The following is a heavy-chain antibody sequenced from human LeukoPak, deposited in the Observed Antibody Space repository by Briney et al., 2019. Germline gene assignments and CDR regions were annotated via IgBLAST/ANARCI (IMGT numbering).Heavy chain of an antibody. CDR2: ISNGRT. V-gene: IGHV4-4*08. D-gene: IGHD3-10*01. Sequence: PSETLSLTCTVSGDAISTYYCNWIRQTPGKGLEWIGHISNGRTDYNPSLKSRVIISVDTSKNQISLRLTSVTAADTAVYYCARDKAHTYGYYFDPWGQGTQVLVSS. CDR1: GDAISTYY. J-gene: IGHJ4*02. CDR3: ARDKAHTYGYYFDP.